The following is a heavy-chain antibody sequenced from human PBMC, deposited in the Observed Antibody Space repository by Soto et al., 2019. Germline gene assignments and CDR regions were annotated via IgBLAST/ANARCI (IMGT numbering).Heavy chain of an antibody. Sequence: SVKVSCKASGGTFSSYAISWVRQAPGQGLEWMGGIIPIFDTANYAQKFQGRVTITADEYTSTAYMELSSLRSEDTAVYYCAGEATGTSNVFDYWGQGTLVTVSS. V-gene: IGHV1-69*13. CDR1: GGTFSSYA. CDR2: IIPIFDTA. J-gene: IGHJ4*02. CDR3: AGEATGTSNVFDY. D-gene: IGHD1-7*01.